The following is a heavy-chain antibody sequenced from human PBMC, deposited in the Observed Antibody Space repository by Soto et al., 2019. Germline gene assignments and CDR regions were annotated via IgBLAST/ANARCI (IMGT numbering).Heavy chain of an antibody. J-gene: IGHJ5*02. D-gene: IGHD6-25*01. CDR3: ATQGRSAGRTGSYPNWLNP. CDR2: MYYGGSI. CDR1: GGSISRSTYY. V-gene: IGHV4-39*01. Sequence: PSETLSLTCTVSGGSISRSTYYWAWIRQPPGKGLEWIGSMYYGGSIYYNPSLKSRVTISADTSKNQFSLKLNSVTAADTAVYYCATQGRSAGRTGSYPNWLNPWGQGTLVTVSS.